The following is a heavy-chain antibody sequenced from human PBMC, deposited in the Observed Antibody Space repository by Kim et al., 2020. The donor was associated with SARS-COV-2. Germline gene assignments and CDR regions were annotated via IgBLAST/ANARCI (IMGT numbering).Heavy chain of an antibody. D-gene: IGHD2-2*01. CDR2: IYYSGST. CDR3: ARATPHVPLIAFDI. Sequence: SETLSLTCTVSGGSISSYYWSWIRQPPGKGLEWIGYIYYSGSTNYNPSLKSRVTISVDTSRNQFSLKLSSVTAADTAVYYCARATPHVPLIAFDIWGQGTMVTVSS. J-gene: IGHJ3*02. CDR1: GGSISSYY. V-gene: IGHV4-59*01.